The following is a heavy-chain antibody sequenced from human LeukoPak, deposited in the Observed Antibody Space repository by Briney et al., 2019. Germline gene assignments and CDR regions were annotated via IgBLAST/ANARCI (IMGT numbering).Heavy chain of an antibody. D-gene: IGHD3-22*01. CDR1: GFSFGSYG. V-gene: IGHV3-30*03. J-gene: IGHJ4*02. Sequence: GGSLRLSCAASGFSFGSYGMNWGRQAPGKGVGWVAIISDDGNEKYYADSVKGRFTISRDNSKNTLYLQMNSLRAEDTAVYYCARERTRNYYDSSGYCDWGQGTLVTVSS. CDR3: ARERTRNYYDSSGYCD. CDR2: ISDDGNEK.